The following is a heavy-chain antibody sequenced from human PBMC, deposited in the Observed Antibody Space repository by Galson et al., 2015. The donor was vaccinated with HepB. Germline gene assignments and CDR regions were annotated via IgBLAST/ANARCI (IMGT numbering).Heavy chain of an antibody. Sequence: SVKVSCKASGGTFSRYTISWVRQAPGQRLEWMGWINAGNGNTKYSQKFQGRVTITRDTSASTAYMELSSLRSEDTAVYYCARVAGTILDYWGQGTLVTVSS. D-gene: IGHD3-3*01. J-gene: IGHJ4*02. V-gene: IGHV1-3*01. CDR2: INAGNGNT. CDR3: ARVAGTILDY. CDR1: GGTFSRYT.